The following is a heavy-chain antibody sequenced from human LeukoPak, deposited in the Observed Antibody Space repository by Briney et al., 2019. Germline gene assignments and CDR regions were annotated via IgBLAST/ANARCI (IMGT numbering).Heavy chain of an antibody. J-gene: IGHJ6*03. V-gene: IGHV4-59*01. CDR3: ARDRITIFGVAPDYYYYYYMDV. CDR1: GGSISSYY. Sequence: SETLSLTCTVSGGSISSYYWSWIRQPPGKGLEWIGYIYYSGSTNYNPSLKSRVTISVDTSKNQFSLKLSSVTAADTAVYYCARDRITIFGVAPDYYYYYYMDVWGKGTTVTVSS. D-gene: IGHD3-3*01. CDR2: IYYSGST.